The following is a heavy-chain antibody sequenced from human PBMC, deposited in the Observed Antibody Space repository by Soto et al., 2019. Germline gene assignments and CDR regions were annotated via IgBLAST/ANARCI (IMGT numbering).Heavy chain of an antibody. V-gene: IGHV1-69*13. CDR1: GGTFSSYA. CDR2: IIPIFGTA. Sequence: SVKVSCKASGGTFSSYAISWVRQAPGQGLEWMGGIIPIFGTANYAQKFQGRVTITADESTSTAYMELSSLRSEDTAVYYCARERGERIAAAGSYNWFDPWGQGTLVTVS. J-gene: IGHJ5*02. D-gene: IGHD6-13*01. CDR3: ARERGERIAAAGSYNWFDP.